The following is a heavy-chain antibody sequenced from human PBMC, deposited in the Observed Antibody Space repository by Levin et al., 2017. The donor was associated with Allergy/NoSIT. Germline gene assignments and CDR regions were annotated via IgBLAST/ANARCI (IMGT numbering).Heavy chain of an antibody. CDR2: ITGGVGST. CDR1: GFTFSSYA. V-gene: IGHV3-23*01. Sequence: GGSLRLSCAASGFTFSSYAMSWVRQAPGKGLEWVSAITGGVGSTEYADSVKGRFTISRDNSKNTLYLQMNNLRAEDTAVYYCAKGSRDISGYYFDYWGQGTLVTVSS. J-gene: IGHJ4*02. D-gene: IGHD3-22*01. CDR3: AKGSRDISGYYFDY.